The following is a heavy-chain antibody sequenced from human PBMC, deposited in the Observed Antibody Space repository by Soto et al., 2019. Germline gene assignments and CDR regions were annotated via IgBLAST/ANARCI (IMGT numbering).Heavy chain of an antibody. Sequence: QVQLVQSGAEVKKPGSSVKVSCKASGGTFSSYAISWVRQAPGQGLEWMGGIIPIFGTANYAQKFQGRVTITADEATSTAYMELSSLRSEDTAVYYCASASLAYSNYVGYNWFDPWGQGTLVTVSS. J-gene: IGHJ5*02. CDR3: ASASLAYSNYVGYNWFDP. CDR2: IIPIFGTA. V-gene: IGHV1-69*12. CDR1: GGTFSSYA. D-gene: IGHD4-4*01.